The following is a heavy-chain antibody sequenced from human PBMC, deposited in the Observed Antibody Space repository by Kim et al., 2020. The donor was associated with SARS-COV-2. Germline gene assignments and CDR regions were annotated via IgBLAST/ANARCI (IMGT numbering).Heavy chain of an antibody. CDR1: GYSFTSNA. Sequence: ASVKVSCKASGYSFTSNAITWVRQAPGQGLDWIGWIRPSDGNTNYAQKFQGRVTLTSDTLTNTAYMDLRSLTSEDTAVYYCARALHSSYDFVDDYTHNWF. J-gene: IGHJ5*01. CDR2: IRPSDGNT. CDR3: ARALHSSYDFVDDYTHNWF. D-gene: IGHD3-3*01. V-gene: IGHV1-18*04.